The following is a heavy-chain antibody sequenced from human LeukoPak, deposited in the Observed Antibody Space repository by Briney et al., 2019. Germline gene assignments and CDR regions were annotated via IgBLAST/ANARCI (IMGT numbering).Heavy chain of an antibody. Sequence: SETLSLTRTVSGGSISSYYWSWIRQPAGKGLEWIGRIYTSGSTNYNPSLKSRVTMSVDTSKNQFSLKLSSVTAADTAVYYCAREVYYYGSGSYFNYWGQGTLVTVSP. D-gene: IGHD3-10*01. J-gene: IGHJ4*02. CDR2: IYTSGST. CDR3: AREVYYYGSGSYFNY. V-gene: IGHV4-4*07. CDR1: GGSISSYY.